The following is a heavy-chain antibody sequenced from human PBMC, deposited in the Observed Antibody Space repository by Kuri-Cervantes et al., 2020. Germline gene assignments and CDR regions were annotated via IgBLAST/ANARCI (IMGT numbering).Heavy chain of an antibody. CDR2: ISSSSSYI. Sequence: LSLTCAASGFTFSDYYMSWIRQAPGKGLEWVSSISSSSSYIYYADSVKGRFTISRDNAKNSLYLQMNSLRAEDTAVYYCARDHHYYYYYMDVWGKGTTVTVSS. CDR1: GFTFSDYY. CDR3: ARDHHYYYYYMDV. J-gene: IGHJ6*03. V-gene: IGHV3-11*06.